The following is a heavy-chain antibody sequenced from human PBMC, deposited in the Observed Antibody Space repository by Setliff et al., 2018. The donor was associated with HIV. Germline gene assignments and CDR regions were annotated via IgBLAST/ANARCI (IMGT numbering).Heavy chain of an antibody. CDR3: ARGGSRGSWYWDY. V-gene: IGHV4-39*07. CDR1: GGSISRGSYS. CDR2: IYHSGST. Sequence: KPSETLSLTCTVSGGSISRGSYSWGWIRQPPGKGLEWIGNIYHSGSTNYNPSLKSRVTISVDTSKNQFSLRLSSVTAADTAVYYCARGGSRGSWYWDYWGQGTLVTVSS. J-gene: IGHJ4*02. D-gene: IGHD6-13*01.